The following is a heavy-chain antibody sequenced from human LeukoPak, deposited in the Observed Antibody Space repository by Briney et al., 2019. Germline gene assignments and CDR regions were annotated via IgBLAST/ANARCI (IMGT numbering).Heavy chain of an antibody. D-gene: IGHD3-22*01. J-gene: IGHJ4*02. CDR1: GFTFSSYA. CDR3: ARDRSGRSSGLKDY. Sequence: SLRLSCAASGFTFSSYAMHWVRQAPGKGLEWVAVISYDGSNKYYADSVKGRFTISRDNSKNTLYLQMNSLRAEDTAVYYCARDRSGRSSGLKDYWGQGTLVTVSS. CDR2: ISYDGSNK. V-gene: IGHV3-30-3*01.